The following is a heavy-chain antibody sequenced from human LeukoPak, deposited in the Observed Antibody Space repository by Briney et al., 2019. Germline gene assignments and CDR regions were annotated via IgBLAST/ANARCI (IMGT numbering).Heavy chain of an antibody. CDR1: GYSFTRNG. CDR3: ARGVSGLRQTPGFDY. Sequence: ASVKVSCKASGYSFTRNGINWVRRAPGQGLEWMGWISGYNGKTNYAQKFQGRVTMTTDTSTSTAYMELRSLRSDDTAVYYCARGVSGLRQTPGFDYWGQGTLVTVSS. V-gene: IGHV1-18*01. D-gene: IGHD4-17*01. J-gene: IGHJ4*02. CDR2: ISGYNGKT.